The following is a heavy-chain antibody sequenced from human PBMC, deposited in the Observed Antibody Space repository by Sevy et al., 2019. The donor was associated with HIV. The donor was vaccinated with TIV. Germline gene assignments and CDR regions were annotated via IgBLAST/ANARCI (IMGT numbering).Heavy chain of an antibody. J-gene: IGHJ4*02. D-gene: IGHD3-22*01. V-gene: IGHV3-48*01. CDR1: GFTFSSYS. Sequence: GGSLRLSCAASGFTFSSYSMNWVRQAPGKGLEWVSYISSSSSTIYYADSVKGRFTISRDNAKNSLYLQMNSLSAEDTAVYYCARTGPPRYYYDSSGSDYWGQGTLVTVSS. CDR3: ARTGPPRYYYDSSGSDY. CDR2: ISSSSSTI.